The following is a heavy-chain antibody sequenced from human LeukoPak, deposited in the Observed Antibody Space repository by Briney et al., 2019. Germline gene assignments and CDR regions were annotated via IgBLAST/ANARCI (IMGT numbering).Heavy chain of an antibody. D-gene: IGHD6-13*01. CDR2: ISSSGSTI. CDR1: GFTFSSYE. Sequence: PGGSLRLSCAASGFTFSSYEMNWVRQAPGKGLEGVSYISSSGSTIYYADSVKGRFTISRDNAKNSRYLQMNSLRAEDTALYYCARGAYQRYWQQLPQGAFDIWGQGTMVTVSS. CDR3: ARGAYQRYWQQLPQGAFDI. V-gene: IGHV3-48*03. J-gene: IGHJ3*02.